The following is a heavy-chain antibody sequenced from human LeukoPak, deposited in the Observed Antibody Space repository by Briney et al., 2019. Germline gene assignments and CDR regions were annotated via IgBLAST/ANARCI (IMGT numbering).Heavy chain of an antibody. CDR1: GFTFSSYG. D-gene: IGHD2-15*01. CDR2: ISYDGSNK. CDR3: AREGFDCSGGSCYFFYYYYYMDV. Sequence: GGSLRLSCAASGFTFSSYGMHWVRQAPGKGLEWVAVISYDGSNKYYADSVKGRFTISRDNSKNSLYLQMNSLRAEDTAVYYCAREGFDCSGGSCYFFYYYYYMDVWGKGTTVTVSS. J-gene: IGHJ6*03. V-gene: IGHV3-30*03.